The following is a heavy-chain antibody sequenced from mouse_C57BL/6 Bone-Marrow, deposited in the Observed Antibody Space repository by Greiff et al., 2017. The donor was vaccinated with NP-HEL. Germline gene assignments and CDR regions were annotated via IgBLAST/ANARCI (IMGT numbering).Heavy chain of an antibody. J-gene: IGHJ1*03. Sequence: VKLVESGAELARPGASVKLSCKASGYTFTSYGISWVKQRTGQGLEWIGEIYPRSGNTYYNEKFKGKATLTADKSSSTAYMELRSLTSEDSAVYFCVYYDYDEDWYFDVWGTGTTVTVSS. V-gene: IGHV1-81*01. CDR2: IYPRSGNT. D-gene: IGHD2-4*01. CDR3: VYYDYDEDWYFDV. CDR1: GYTFTSYG.